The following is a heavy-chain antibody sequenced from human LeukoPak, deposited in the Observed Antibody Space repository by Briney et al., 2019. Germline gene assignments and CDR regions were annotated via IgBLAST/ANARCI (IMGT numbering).Heavy chain of an antibody. CDR1: GFTFSSYV. CDR2: IWYDGSNK. J-gene: IGHJ4*02. V-gene: IGHV3-33*01. D-gene: IGHD6-19*01. Sequence: GGSLRLSCAASGFTFSSYVMHWVRQAPGKGLEWVAVIWYDGSNKYYADSVKGRFTISRDNSKNTLYLQMNSLRAEDTAVYYCARPAVAGEVDYWGQGNLVTVSS. CDR3: ARPAVAGEVDY.